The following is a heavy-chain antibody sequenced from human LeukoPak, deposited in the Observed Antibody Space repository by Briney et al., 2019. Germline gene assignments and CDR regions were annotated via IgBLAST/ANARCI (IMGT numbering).Heavy chain of an antibody. Sequence: SETLSLTCTVSGYSVSSGYYWGWIRQPPGKGLEWIGSMFHSGNTYYNPSLKSRVTISMDTSNNQFSLNLRSVTAADTAVYYCARAGFGEPPLWGQGTLVTVSS. CDR1: GYSVSSGYY. J-gene: IGHJ4*02. D-gene: IGHD3-10*01. CDR2: MFHSGNT. V-gene: IGHV4-38-2*02. CDR3: ARAGFGEPPL.